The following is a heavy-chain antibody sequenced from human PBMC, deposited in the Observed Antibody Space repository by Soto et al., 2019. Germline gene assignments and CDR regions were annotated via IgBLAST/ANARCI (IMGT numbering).Heavy chain of an antibody. CDR1: GFTFVSNE. D-gene: IGHD6-19*01. J-gene: IGHJ4*02. Sequence: EVQLVESGGGLVQPGGSLKPPCAAPGFTFVSNEMPWFRQGTGKGLEWVSGIDTTGAPYYSGSVKGRFTISRENAKNSLFLEMDSLRPGDTAVYYCARESSDWSAVDYWGQGTLVTVSS. CDR2: IDTTGAP. V-gene: IGHV3-13*05. CDR3: ARESSDWSAVDY.